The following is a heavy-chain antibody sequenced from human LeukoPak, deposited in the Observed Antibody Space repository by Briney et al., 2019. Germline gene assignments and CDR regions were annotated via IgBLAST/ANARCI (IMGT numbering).Heavy chain of an antibody. CDR1: GFTFSSYW. Sequence: PGGSLRLSCAASGFTFSSYWMSWVRQAPGKGLEWVANIKQDGSEKYYVDSVKGRFTISRDNAKNSLYLQMNSLRAEDTAVYYCARENSGSYLRAFDYWGQGTLVTVYS. J-gene: IGHJ4*02. D-gene: IGHD1-26*01. CDR3: ARENSGSYLRAFDY. V-gene: IGHV3-7*01. CDR2: IKQDGSEK.